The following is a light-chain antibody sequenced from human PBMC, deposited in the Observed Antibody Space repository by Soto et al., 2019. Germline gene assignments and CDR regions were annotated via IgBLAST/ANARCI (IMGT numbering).Light chain of an antibody. CDR2: AAS. CDR3: LQHNSYPRT. CDR1: QGISNY. V-gene: IGKV1-17*03. Sequence: DIPMTQSPSAMSASVGDRVTITCRASQGISNYLAWFQQKPGKVPERLIYAASRLQGGVPSRFSGSGSGTEFTLTISSLQPEDFATYYCLQHNSYPRTFGQGTKVEIK. J-gene: IGKJ1*01.